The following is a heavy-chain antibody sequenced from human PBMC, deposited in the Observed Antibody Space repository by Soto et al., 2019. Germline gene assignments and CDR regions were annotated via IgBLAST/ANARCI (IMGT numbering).Heavy chain of an antibody. V-gene: IGHV3-33*01. Sequence: QVQQVESGGGVVQPGRSLRLSCAASGFTFSSYGMHWVRQAPGKGLEWVAVIWYDGSNKYYADSVKGRFTISRDNSKNTVSLQMNSLRAEDTAIYYCASDLGYCSGGTCPRLGIIDYWGQGTLVTVSS. CDR2: IWYDGSNK. D-gene: IGHD2-15*01. CDR3: ASDLGYCSGGTCPRLGIIDY. CDR1: GFTFSSYG. J-gene: IGHJ4*02.